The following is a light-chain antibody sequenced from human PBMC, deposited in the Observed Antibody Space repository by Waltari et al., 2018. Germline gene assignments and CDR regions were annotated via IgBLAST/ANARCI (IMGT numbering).Light chain of an antibody. CDR3: YSTDFSGHDRV. V-gene: IGLV3-10*01. J-gene: IGLJ3*02. CDR2: EDI. CDR1: ALSKKY. Sequence: SYELTQPPSVSVSPGQTARITCSGDALSKKYAYWYQQKSGQAPVLVIYEDIKRPTGIPWRVAGSSSGTTATLTISGAHVDDEADYYCYSTDFSGHDRVFGGGTKLTIL.